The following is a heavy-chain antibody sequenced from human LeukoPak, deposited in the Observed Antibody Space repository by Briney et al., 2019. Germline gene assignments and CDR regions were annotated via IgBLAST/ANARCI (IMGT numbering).Heavy chain of an antibody. CDR3: VRETVLLMVYEAFDP. D-gene: IGHD2-8*01. CDR2: IGTSGNAT. J-gene: IGHJ5*02. CDR1: GFTFIDYY. V-gene: IGHV3-11*01. Sequence: GGSLRLSCAASGFTFIDYYMSWIRQAPGKGLEWVAYIGTSGNATYYADSVRGRFTISRDNAKSSLYLQLNSLRVEDTAVYYCVRETVLLMVYEAFDPWGQGPLVTVSS.